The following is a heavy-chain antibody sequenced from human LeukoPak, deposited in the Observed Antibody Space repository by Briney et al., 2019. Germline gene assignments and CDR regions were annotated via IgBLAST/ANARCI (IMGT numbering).Heavy chain of an antibody. V-gene: IGHV4-59*01. D-gene: IGHD3-3*01. CDR2: IYYSGST. CDR1: GGSINSYY. J-gene: IGHJ4*02. Sequence: PSETLSLTCTVSGGSINSYYWSWIRQPPGKGLEWIGYIYYSGSTNYNPSLKSRVTISVDTSKNQFSLKLSSVTAADTAVYYCARVGTGYDFWSGYGPYYFDYWGQGTLVTVSS. CDR3: ARVGTGYDFWSGYGPYYFDY.